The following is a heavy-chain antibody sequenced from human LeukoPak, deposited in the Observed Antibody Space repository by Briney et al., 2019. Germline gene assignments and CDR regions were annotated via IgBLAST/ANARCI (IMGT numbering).Heavy chain of an antibody. CDR3: AGYYCSSGTCRKYLDY. CDR1: GFTFSSYA. Sequence: GGSLRLSCAASGFTFSSYAMSWVRQAPGKGLVWVSTISAAGGITYYADSVKGRFTISRDNSKNTLFLQMSSLRAEDTAVYYCAGYYCSSGTCRKYLDYWGQGTLVTVSS. J-gene: IGHJ4*02. D-gene: IGHD2-15*01. V-gene: IGHV3-23*01. CDR2: ISAAGGIT.